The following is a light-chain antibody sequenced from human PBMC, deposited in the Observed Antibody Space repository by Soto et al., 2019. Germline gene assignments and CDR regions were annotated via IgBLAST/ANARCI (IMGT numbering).Light chain of an antibody. CDR3: SSYRSSTTPFV. J-gene: IGLJ1*01. V-gene: IGLV2-14*01. CDR2: DVS. Sequence: QSVLXQPASVSGSPGQSITISCTGTTSDIGGYYFVSWFQQYPGKAPTLIIYDVSNRPSGSSSRFSGSKTGNTATLTISGLQAEDEADYYCSSYRSSTTPFVFGTGTKVTVL. CDR1: TSDIGGYYF.